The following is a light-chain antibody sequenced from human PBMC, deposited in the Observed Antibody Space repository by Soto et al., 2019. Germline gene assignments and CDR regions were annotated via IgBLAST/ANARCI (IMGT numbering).Light chain of an antibody. CDR3: SSYTSTCRYV. CDR2: EVT. V-gene: IGLV2-18*02. Sequence: QSALTQPPSVSGSPGQSVTISCTGTSSDVGKYDRVSWYQQPPGTAPKLIIYEVTNRPSGVPARFSGSKSGNTASLTISGLQAEYVADSSSSSYTSTCRYVFGAGTNVTVL. J-gene: IGLJ1*01. CDR1: SSDVGKYDR.